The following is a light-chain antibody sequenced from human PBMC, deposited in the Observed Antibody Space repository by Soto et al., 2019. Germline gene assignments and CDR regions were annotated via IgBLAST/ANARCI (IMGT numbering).Light chain of an antibody. CDR3: SSFTSSTTVA. J-gene: IGLJ3*02. V-gene: IGLV2-14*01. CDR2: EVS. Sequence: QSVLTQPASVSGSPGQSITISCTGTSSDIGGYNYVSWYQQHPGKAPKLMIYEVSNRPSGVSNRFSGSKSGNAASLTFSGLQAEDEADYYCSSFTSSTTVAFGGGTKLTVL. CDR1: SSDIGGYNY.